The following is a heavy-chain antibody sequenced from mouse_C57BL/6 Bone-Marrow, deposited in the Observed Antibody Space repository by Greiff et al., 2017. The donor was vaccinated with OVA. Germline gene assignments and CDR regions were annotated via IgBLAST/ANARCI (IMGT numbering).Heavy chain of an antibody. D-gene: IGHD1-1*01. CDR1: GYTFTSYG. J-gene: IGHJ2*01. Sequence: QVQLKESGAELARPGASVKLSCKASGYTFTSYGISWVKQRTGQGLEWIGEIYPRSGNTYYNEKFKGKATLTADKSSSTAYMELRSLTSEDSAVSFCARPSTVVARYSFDYWGQGTTLTVSS. CDR2: IYPRSGNT. V-gene: IGHV1-81*01. CDR3: ARPSTVVARYSFDY.